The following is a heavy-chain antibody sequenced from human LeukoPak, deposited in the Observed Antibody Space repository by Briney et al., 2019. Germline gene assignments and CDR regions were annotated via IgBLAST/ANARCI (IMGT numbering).Heavy chain of an antibody. Sequence: SETLSLTCTVSGGSISSSSYYWGWIRQPPGKGLEWIGSIYHSGSTYYNPSLKSRVTISVDTSKNQFSLKLSSVTAADTAVYYCARLGGSYFDVWGQGTLVTVSS. CDR1: GGSISSSSYY. D-gene: IGHD1-26*01. J-gene: IGHJ4*02. CDR3: ARLGGSYFDV. V-gene: IGHV4-39*01. CDR2: IYHSGST.